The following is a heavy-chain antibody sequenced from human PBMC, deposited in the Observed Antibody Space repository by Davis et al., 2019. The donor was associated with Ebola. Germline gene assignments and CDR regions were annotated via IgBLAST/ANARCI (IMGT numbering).Heavy chain of an antibody. CDR1: GFTFSSYS. V-gene: IGHV3-48*02. CDR2: ISGSSNTI. CDR3: ARVRYSSSWYFQNWFDP. Sequence: GESLKISCAASGFTFSSYSMNWVRQAPGKGLEWVSYISGSSNTIYYADSVKGRFTISRDNAKNSLYLQMNSLRDEDTAVYYCARVRYSSSWYFQNWFDPWGQGTLVTVSS. J-gene: IGHJ5*02. D-gene: IGHD6-13*01.